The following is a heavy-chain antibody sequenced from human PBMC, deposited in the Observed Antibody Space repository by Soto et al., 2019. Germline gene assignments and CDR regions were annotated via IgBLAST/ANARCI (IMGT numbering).Heavy chain of an antibody. CDR2: ISYDGSNK. Sequence: QVQLVESGGGVVQPGRSLRLSCAASGFTFSSYAMHWVRQAPGKGLEWVAVISYDGSNKYYADSVKGRFTISRDNSKNXXYXQXXSLGAEDTAVYYCARDRNWNDAVLLLHYHYYGMDVWGQGTTVTVSS. CDR1: GFTFSSYA. V-gene: IGHV3-30-3*01. CDR3: ARDRNWNDAVLLLHYHYYGMDV. J-gene: IGHJ6*02. D-gene: IGHD1-1*01.